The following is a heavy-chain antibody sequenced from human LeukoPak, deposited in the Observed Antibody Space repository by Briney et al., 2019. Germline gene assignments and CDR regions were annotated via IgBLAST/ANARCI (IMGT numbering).Heavy chain of an antibody. CDR2: IHSSGYT. CDR3: ARDYGDYFDY. Sequence: SETLSLTCTVSGGSIRSSSFSWGWIRQPPGKGLEWIGSIHSSGYTSYTPSLKSRVAISVDTSKNQFSLRLRSVTAPDTAVYYCARDYGDYFDYWGQGTLVTVSS. J-gene: IGHJ4*02. D-gene: IGHD4-17*01. CDR1: GGSIRSSSFS. V-gene: IGHV4-39*02.